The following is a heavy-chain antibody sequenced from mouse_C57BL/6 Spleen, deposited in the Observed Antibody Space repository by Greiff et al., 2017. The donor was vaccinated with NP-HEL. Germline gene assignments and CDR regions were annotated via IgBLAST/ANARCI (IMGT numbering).Heavy chain of an antibody. CDR2: IYPGSGNT. J-gene: IGHJ3*01. D-gene: IGHD1-1*02. CDR3: ARGGDYDYGAWFAY. CDR1: GYTFTDYY. Sequence: VKLQESGAELVRPGASVKLSCKASGYTFTDYYINWVKQRPGQGLEWIARIYPGSGNTYYNEKFKGKATLTAEKSSSTAYMQLSSLTSEDSAVYFCARGGDYDYGAWFAYWGQGTLVTVSA. V-gene: IGHV1-76*01.